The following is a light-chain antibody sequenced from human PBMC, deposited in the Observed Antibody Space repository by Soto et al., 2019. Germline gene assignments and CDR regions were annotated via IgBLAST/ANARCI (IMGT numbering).Light chain of an antibody. CDR1: QSISSW. Sequence: DIQMTQSPSTLSASVGDRVTITCRASQSISSWLAWYQQKPGKAPNLLIYKASSVESGVPSRFSGSGSGTEFTLPISSLQPDDFATDYCQQYNSYPLTFGGGTKVEIK. CDR3: QQYNSYPLT. J-gene: IGKJ4*02. V-gene: IGKV1-5*03. CDR2: KAS.